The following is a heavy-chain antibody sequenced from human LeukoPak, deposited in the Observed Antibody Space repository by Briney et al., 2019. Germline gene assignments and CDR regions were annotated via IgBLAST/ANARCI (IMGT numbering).Heavy chain of an antibody. D-gene: IGHD3-10*01. CDR3: AHRPKFGDLRGAFDI. V-gene: IGHV2-5*02. Sequence: SGSTLVKPTQTLTLTCTFSGFSLSTSGVGVGWIRQPPGKALEWLALIYWDDDKRYSPSLKSRLTITKDTSKNQVVLTMTNMDPVDTATYYCAHRPKFGDLRGAFDIWGQGTMVTVSS. CDR1: GFSLSTSGVG. J-gene: IGHJ3*02. CDR2: IYWDDDK.